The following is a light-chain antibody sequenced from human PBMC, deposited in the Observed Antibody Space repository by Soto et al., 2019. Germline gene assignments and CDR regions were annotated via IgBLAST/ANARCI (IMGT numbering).Light chain of an antibody. Sequence: QSVLTQPPSASGTPGQRVTISCSGSSYNIGSNTVICYQQLPVTAPKLLIFSNNQRPSGVPDRFSGSKSGTSASLAISGLQYEDEADYYCAACDDSLNGGVIVCGGTKLTVL. CDR2: SNN. V-gene: IGLV1-44*01. CDR3: AACDDSLNGGVI. CDR1: SYNIGSNT. J-gene: IGLJ2*01.